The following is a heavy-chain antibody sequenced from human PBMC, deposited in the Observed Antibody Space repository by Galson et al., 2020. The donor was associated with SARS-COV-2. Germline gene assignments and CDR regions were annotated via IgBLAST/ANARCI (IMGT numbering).Heavy chain of an antibody. D-gene: IGHD3-16*01. CDR2: IYPDGSDI. V-gene: IGHV5-51*01. Sequence: GESLKISCKATGYTFTNYWIAWVRKMHGKGLAWLGVIYPDGSDIKYSPSFQGKVTISADKSITTAYLQWSSLKASDSAIYYCARQGGSRSGDLDIWGQGTRVTVSS. CDR3: ARQGGSRSGDLDI. CDR1: GYTFTNYW. J-gene: IGHJ3*02.